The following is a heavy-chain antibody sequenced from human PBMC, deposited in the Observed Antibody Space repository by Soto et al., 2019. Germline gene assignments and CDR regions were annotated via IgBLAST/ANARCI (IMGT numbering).Heavy chain of an antibody. CDR3: ARDPGVDTAMAEAYWYFDL. CDR2: SYYSGST. CDR1: GGSISSGGYY. J-gene: IGHJ2*01. V-gene: IGHV4-31*03. Sequence: QVQLQESGPGLVKPSQTLSLTCTVSGGSISSGGYYWSWIRQHPGKGLVWFGYSYYSGSTYYNPSLKSRVTISVDTSKNQFSLKLSSVTAADTAVYYCARDPGVDTAMAEAYWYFDLWGRGTLVTVSS. D-gene: IGHD5-18*01.